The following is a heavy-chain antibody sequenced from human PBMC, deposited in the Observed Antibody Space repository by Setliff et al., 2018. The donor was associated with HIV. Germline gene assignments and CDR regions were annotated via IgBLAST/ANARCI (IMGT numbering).Heavy chain of an antibody. Sequence: GGSLRLSCAPSGFTFGSYAMSWVRRAPGKGLGWVSVISGSGDSTFYADSLKGRFTISRDNSKNTLYLQMNSLRAEDTAVYYCAKDRRYYYGSGSYAAETWGQGTLVTVSS. CDR1: GFTFGSYA. J-gene: IGHJ5*02. D-gene: IGHD3-10*01. CDR3: AKDRRYYYGSGSYAAET. V-gene: IGHV3-23*01. CDR2: ISGSGDST.